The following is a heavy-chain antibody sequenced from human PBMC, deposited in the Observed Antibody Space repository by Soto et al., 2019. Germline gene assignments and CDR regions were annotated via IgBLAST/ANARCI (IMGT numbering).Heavy chain of an antibody. CDR1: GGTFSSYS. D-gene: IGHD2-2*01. V-gene: IGHV1-69*02. CDR2: VIPILGMA. Sequence: QVQLVQSGAEVKKPGSSVKVSCEASGGTFSSYSFSWVRQAPGQGLEWMGRVIPILGMANYAQKFQGRVTITADKSTSTVYMEMSSLRSEDTVVYYCARGGAVVVPGAVDRHNWFAPWGQGTLVTVSS. J-gene: IGHJ5*02. CDR3: ARGGAVVVPGAVDRHNWFAP.